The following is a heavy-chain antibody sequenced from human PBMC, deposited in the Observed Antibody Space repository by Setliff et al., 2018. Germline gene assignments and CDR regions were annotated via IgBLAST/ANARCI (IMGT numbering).Heavy chain of an antibody. V-gene: IGHV3-73*01. CDR1: GFSFSGSA. J-gene: IGHJ4*02. Sequence: QSGGSLRLSCTVSGFSFSGSAVHWVRQASGKGLEWVGRIRDRDNGYATAYAVSVQGRFTISRDDSASTAYLQMNSLKTEDTAVYYCTRLEKGGYLGFDYWDKGTLVTVSS. CDR2: IRDRDNGYAT. D-gene: IGHD3-22*01. CDR3: TRLEKGGYLGFDY.